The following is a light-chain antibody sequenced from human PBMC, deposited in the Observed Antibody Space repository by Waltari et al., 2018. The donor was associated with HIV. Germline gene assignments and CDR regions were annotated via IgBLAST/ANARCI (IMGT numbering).Light chain of an antibody. Sequence: QSALTQPASVSGSPGPSITISCTGTSSYVGRYTHVSWYQQYAGKAPKLMIYDVSNRPSGVSNRFSGSKSGNTASLTISGLQAEDEADYYCSSYTSSSTLVFGGGTKLTVL. J-gene: IGLJ2*01. CDR1: SSYVGRYTH. CDR2: DVS. V-gene: IGLV2-14*01. CDR3: SSYTSSSTLV.